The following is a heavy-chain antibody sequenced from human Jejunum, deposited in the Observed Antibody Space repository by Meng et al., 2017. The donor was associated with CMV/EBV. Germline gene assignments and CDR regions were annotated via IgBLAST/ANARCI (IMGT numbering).Heavy chain of an antibody. CDR2: ISFSTNYI. D-gene: IGHD4-17*01. J-gene: IGHJ3*01. V-gene: IGHV3-21*01. CDR3: ARDLYYGDPAAFDL. CDR1: GFTFITYS. Sequence: SGFTFITYSMNWVRQAPGKGLEWVSFISFSTNYIYYADSVKGRFTISRDNAKNSLYLQMDSLRAEDTAVYYCARDLYYGDPAAFDLWGQGTMVTVSS.